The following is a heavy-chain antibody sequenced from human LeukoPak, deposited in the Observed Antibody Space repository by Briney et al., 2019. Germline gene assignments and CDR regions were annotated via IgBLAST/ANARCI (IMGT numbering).Heavy chain of an antibody. CDR3: ARDRVVAGLDY. CDR1: GGSIGSYY. D-gene: IGHD2-15*01. CDR2: IYYSGST. V-gene: IGHV4-59*01. J-gene: IGHJ4*02. Sequence: SETLSLTCTVSGGSIGSYYWSWIRQPPGKGLEWIGYIYYSGSTNYNSSLKSRVTISVDTSKNQFSLKLRSVTAADTAVYYCARDRVVAGLDYWGQGTLVTVSS.